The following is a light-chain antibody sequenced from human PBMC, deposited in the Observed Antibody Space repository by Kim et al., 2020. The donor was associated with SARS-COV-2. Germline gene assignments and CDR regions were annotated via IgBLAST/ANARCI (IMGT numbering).Light chain of an antibody. CDR2: RNS. CDR3: STWDDSLRGGV. V-gene: IGLV1-47*01. CDR1: NSNIGNNY. J-gene: IGLJ3*02. Sequence: QSVLTQPPSASATPGQTVSLSCSGSNSNIGNNYVYWYQQVPGSAPRLLVFRNSERPSGGPDRFSGSKSGSSASLAISGLRSEDEADYYCSTWDDSLRGGVFGGGTQLTVL.